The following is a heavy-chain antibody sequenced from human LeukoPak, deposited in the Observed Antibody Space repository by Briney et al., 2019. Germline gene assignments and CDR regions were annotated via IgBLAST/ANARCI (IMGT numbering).Heavy chain of an antibody. J-gene: IGHJ5*02. Sequence: PSETLFLTCTVSGGSIGSSPYYWGWNRQPPEKGLDWIGSISYSGSASYNPSLKSRVTISVDTSKNQFSLILHSVTATDTAVYYCARRSGNFRGPNWFDPWGQGTLVTVSS. D-gene: IGHD1-26*01. CDR3: ARRSGNFRGPNWFDP. V-gene: IGHV4-39*01. CDR2: ISYSGSA. CDR1: GGSIGSSPYY.